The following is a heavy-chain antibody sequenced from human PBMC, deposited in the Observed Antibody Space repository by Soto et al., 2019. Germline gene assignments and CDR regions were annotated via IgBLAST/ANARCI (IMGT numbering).Heavy chain of an antibody. Sequence: QAQLVQSGAEVKKPGSSVKVSCKASGGTFNRETFSWVRQAPGQGLQWMGRIIPVLDVTEYPQNFQGRVTITADTSTSTGYLALSGLGSDDTALYYCSRGGKLGGDLDVWGKGTPVIVSS. D-gene: IGHD3-10*01. J-gene: IGHJ6*04. V-gene: IGHV1-69*02. CDR2: IIPVLDVT. CDR3: SRGGKLGGDLDV. CDR1: GGTFNRET.